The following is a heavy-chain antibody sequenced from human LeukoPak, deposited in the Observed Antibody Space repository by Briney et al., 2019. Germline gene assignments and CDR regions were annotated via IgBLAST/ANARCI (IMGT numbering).Heavy chain of an antibody. CDR1: GGSISSYY. CDR3: ARGRGDYYDSSGYYPYYFDY. D-gene: IGHD3-22*01. V-gene: IGHV4-4*07. CDR2: IYTSGST. Sequence: PSETLSLTCTVSGGSISSYYWSWIRQPAGKGLEWIGRIYTSGSTNYNPSLKSRVTISVDTSKNQFSLKLSSVTAADTAVYYCARGRGDYYDSSGYYPYYFDYWGQGTLVTVSS. J-gene: IGHJ4*02.